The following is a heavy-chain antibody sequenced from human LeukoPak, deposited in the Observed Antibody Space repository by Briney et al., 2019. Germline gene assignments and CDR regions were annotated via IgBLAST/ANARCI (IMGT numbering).Heavy chain of an antibody. CDR3: AITGESSNWFLYFDY. J-gene: IGHJ4*02. CDR2: IYTDGST. D-gene: IGHD3-16*01. CDR1: EFTASSHY. V-gene: IGHV3-53*01. Sequence: PGGSLRLSCAASEFTASSHYMSWVRQAPGKGLEWVSVIYTDGSTFYADSVKGRFTISRDNSKNTLYLQMNSLRAEDTAVYYCAITGESSNWFLYFDYWGQGTLVTVSS.